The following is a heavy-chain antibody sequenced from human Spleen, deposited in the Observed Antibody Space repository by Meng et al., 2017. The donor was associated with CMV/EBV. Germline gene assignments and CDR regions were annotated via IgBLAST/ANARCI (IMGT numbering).Heavy chain of an antibody. D-gene: IGHD2-8*02. V-gene: IGHV3-66*02. Sequence: GESLKISCAASGFIVSSNYMTWVRQAPGKGLEWVSVIYSGGSTYYADSVKGRFTISRDNSKNTLFLQMNSLRPEDTAVYYCAKVRWGTAVDAFDIWGQGTMVTVSS. J-gene: IGHJ3*02. CDR1: GFIVSSNY. CDR3: AKVRWGTAVDAFDI. CDR2: IYSGGST.